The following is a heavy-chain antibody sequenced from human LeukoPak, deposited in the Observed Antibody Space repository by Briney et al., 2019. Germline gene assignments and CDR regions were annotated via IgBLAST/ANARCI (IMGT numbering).Heavy chain of an antibody. Sequence: PGGSLRLSCAASGFTFSSYAMSWVRQAPGKGLEWVSAISGSGGSTYYADSVKGRFTISRDNSKNTLYLQMNSLRAEDTAVYYCARESGSFNGKYYFDYWGQGTLVTVSS. CDR1: GFTFSSYA. V-gene: IGHV3-23*01. D-gene: IGHD1-26*01. CDR3: ARESGSFNGKYYFDY. J-gene: IGHJ4*02. CDR2: ISGSGGST.